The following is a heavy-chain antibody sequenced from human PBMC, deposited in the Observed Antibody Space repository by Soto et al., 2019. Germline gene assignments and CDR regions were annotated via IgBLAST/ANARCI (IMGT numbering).Heavy chain of an antibody. CDR1: GASMSGNY. CDR3: ARPNMGYGKILQ. CDR2: MFYSGTT. V-gene: IGHV4-59*01. Sequence: SETLSLTCTVAGASMSGNYWTWVRQPPGKGLEWIGNMFYSGTTNYNPSLRSRVTMSLDTSVNQFSLRLSSVTAAYTAVYYCARPNMGYGKILQWGRGTLVTVSS. D-gene: IGHD1-1*01. J-gene: IGHJ1*01.